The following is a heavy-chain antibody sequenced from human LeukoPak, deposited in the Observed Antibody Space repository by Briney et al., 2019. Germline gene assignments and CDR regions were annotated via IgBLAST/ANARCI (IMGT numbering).Heavy chain of an antibody. Sequence: GGSLRLSCSASGFTFSRSPMHWVGQAPGKGLEYVSAISSDGVSTYYGASVKGRFTISRDNSKNTLYLQMNSLRVEDTALYYCVKETAFYDHWGPGTLGSVSS. CDR3: VKETAFYDH. D-gene: IGHD2/OR15-2a*01. CDR2: ISSDGVST. CDR1: GFTFSRSP. V-gene: IGHV3-64D*06. J-gene: IGHJ4*02.